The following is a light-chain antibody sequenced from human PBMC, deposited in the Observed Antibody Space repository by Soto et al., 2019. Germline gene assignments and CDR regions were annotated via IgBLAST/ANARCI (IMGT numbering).Light chain of an antibody. CDR1: QSVSSN. J-gene: IGKJ4*01. CDR2: GAS. Sequence: EIVMTQSPATLSVSPGERATLSCRASQSVSSNLAWYQHKLGQAPRLLIYGASTRATGIPARFSGSGSGREFTLTISSLQSEDFAVYYCQQYNNWPPLTFGGGTKVDIK. V-gene: IGKV3-15*01. CDR3: QQYNNWPPLT.